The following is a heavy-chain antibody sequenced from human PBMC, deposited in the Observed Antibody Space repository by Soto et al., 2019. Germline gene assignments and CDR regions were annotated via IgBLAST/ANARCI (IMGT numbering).Heavy chain of an antibody. CDR1: GGTFSSYA. CDR2: IIPIFGTA. V-gene: IGHV1-69*13. D-gene: IGHD6-13*01. Sequence: ASVKVSCKASGGTFSSYAISWVRQAPGQGLEWMGGIIPIFGTANYAQKFQGRVTITADESTSTAYMELSSLRPEDTAVYYCARADYSSSWYGLVNYYYYGMDVWGQGTTVTVSS. J-gene: IGHJ6*02. CDR3: ARADYSSSWYGLVNYYYYGMDV.